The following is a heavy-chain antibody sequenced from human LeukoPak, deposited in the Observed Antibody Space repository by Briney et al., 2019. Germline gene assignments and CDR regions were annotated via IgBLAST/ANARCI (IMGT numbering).Heavy chain of an antibody. J-gene: IGHJ4*02. CDR1: GFTLSSYS. CDR2: ISSSSSTI. CDR3: ASEGTTGTTWGPDY. Sequence: PGGSLRLSCAASGFTLSSYSMNWVRQAPGKGLEWISYISSSSSTIYYADSVKGRFTISRDNAKNSLYLQMNSLRAEDTAVYYCASEGTTGTTWGPDYWGQGTLVTVSS. D-gene: IGHD1-1*01. V-gene: IGHV3-48*01.